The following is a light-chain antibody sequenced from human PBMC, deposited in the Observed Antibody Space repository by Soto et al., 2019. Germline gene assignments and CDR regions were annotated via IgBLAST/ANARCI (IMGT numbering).Light chain of an antibody. CDR3: HQYGSSPRT. Sequence: EIVLTQSPGTLSLPPGEGAPLSCRASQSVSNSYLAWYQQKRGQAPRLLIYGASSRATGIPDRFSGGGSGTDFTLTISSLEPEDFAVYYCHQYGSSPRTFGQGTKVEIK. CDR1: QSVSNSY. V-gene: IGKV3-20*01. CDR2: GAS. J-gene: IGKJ1*01.